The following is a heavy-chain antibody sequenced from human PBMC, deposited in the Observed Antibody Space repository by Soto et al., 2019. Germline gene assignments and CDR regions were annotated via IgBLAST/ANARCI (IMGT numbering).Heavy chain of an antibody. D-gene: IGHD3-9*01. CDR1: GFTFSTYS. CDR3: ARKRKGYFDWLHLRDYYYYMDV. Sequence: PGGSLRLSCVGSGFTFSTYSMNWVRQAPGKGLEWIAFISSSGSTITYADSAKGRFTISRDNAKNSLYLQMNSLRAEDTAVYYCARKRKGYFDWLHLRDYYYYMDVWGKGTTVTVSS. V-gene: IGHV3-48*04. CDR2: ISSSGSTI. J-gene: IGHJ6*03.